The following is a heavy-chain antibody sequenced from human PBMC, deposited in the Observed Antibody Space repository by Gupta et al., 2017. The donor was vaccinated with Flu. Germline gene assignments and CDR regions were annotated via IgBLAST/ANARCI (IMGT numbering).Heavy chain of an antibody. CDR3: ARQSGSYSSDFDF. Sequence: QVQLVQSGVAVKRPGASVRVSCKASGYIFSSFYIHWVRQAHGQGLEWMGMINPSGGSTMFPQTFQGRVTFTRDTSTDKVYMELNSRKSEDTAVYYCARQSGSYSSDFDFWGQGSLVTVSS. CDR1: GYIFSSFY. D-gene: IGHD1-26*01. V-gene: IGHV1-46*01. CDR2: INPSGGST. J-gene: IGHJ4*02.